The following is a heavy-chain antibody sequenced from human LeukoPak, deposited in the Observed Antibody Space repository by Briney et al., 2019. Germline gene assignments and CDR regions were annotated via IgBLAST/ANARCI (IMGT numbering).Heavy chain of an antibody. D-gene: IGHD3-16*01. CDR2: ITPFLGIA. CDR3: AREACREMGLMWPRLGGQDCRHDQ. V-gene: IGHV1-69*04. J-gene: IGHJ4*02. CDR1: GETFSSYA. Sequence: ASVKVSCKASGETFSSYAINWVRQAPGQGPEWMGRITPFLGIANYPQKFQGRVTITADESTTTAYMELSSLRSEDTAVYYCAREACREMGLMWPRLGGQDCRHDQWGQGTLVTVSS.